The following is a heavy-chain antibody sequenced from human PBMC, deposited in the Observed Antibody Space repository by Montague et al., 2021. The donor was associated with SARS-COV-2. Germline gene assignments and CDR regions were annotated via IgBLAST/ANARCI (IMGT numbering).Heavy chain of an antibody. Sequence: SETLSLTCTVSGSSITNNIDYWARIRQPPGKGLEWIGSIYYTGNTYYNPSLKSRVTISVVTSKNHFTLKLSSVTAAETAVYYCARLKRYFDSSGSPSAFDFWGQGTKVTVSS. CDR1: GSSITNNIDY. J-gene: IGHJ3*01. V-gene: IGHV4-39*02. CDR3: ARLKRYFDSSGSPSAFDF. D-gene: IGHD3-22*01. CDR2: IYYTGNT.